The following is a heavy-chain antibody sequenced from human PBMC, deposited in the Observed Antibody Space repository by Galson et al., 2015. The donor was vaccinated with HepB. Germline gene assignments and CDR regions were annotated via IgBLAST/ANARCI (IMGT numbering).Heavy chain of an antibody. Sequence: SLRLSCAASGFTFGDYGMSWFRQAPGKGLEWVGFIRIKAYGGTTEYAASVKGRFTISRDDSKSIAYLQMNSLKTEDTAVYYCTIADKGGSCYSACFDYWGQGTLVTVSS. CDR1: GFTFGDYG. V-gene: IGHV3-49*03. CDR3: TIADKGGSCYSACFDY. CDR2: IRIKAYGGTT. J-gene: IGHJ4*02. D-gene: IGHD2-15*01.